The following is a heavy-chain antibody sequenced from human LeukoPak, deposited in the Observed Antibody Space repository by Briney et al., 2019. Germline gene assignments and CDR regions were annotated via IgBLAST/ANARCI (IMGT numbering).Heavy chain of an antibody. CDR2: IFSDGSMT. CDR3: VSFYETY. J-gene: IGHJ4*02. D-gene: IGHD2/OR15-2a*01. Sequence: GGSLRLSSAASGFTFSSYWMFWARQGPGKGLVWVSQIFSDGSMTSYADSVKGRFTISKDNAKNTVYLQMNNLRAEDTAVYYCVSFYETYWGRGTLVTVSS. V-gene: IGHV3-74*01. CDR1: GFTFSSYW.